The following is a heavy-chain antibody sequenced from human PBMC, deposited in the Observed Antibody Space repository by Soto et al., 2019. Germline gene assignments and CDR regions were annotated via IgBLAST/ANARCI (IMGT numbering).Heavy chain of an antibody. Sequence: SETLSLTCAVYGGSFSGYYWSWIRQPPGKGLEWIGEINHSGSTNYNPSLKSRVTISVDTSKNQFSLKLSSVTAADTAVYYCAGGSAVVYGLDVWGQGTKVTVSS. V-gene: IGHV4-34*01. J-gene: IGHJ6*02. CDR2: INHSGST. CDR1: GGSFSGYY. D-gene: IGHD2-15*01. CDR3: AGGSAVVYGLDV.